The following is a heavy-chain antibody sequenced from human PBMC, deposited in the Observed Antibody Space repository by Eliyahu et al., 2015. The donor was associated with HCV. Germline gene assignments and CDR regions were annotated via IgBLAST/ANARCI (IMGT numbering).Heavy chain of an antibody. CDR2: INAGNGNT. CDR1: GNTFTSYA. J-gene: IGHJ4*02. V-gene: IGHV1-3*01. D-gene: IGHD3-9*01. Sequence: QVQLVQSGAEVKKPGASVKVSCRASGNTFTSYAIHWVRQAPGQRLEWMGWINAGNGNTEYSQKLQARVTFTRDTFASIAYMELSSLRSEDTAVYYCARLYYDILTGYKFFDNWGQGTLVTVSS. CDR3: ARLYYDILTGYKFFDN.